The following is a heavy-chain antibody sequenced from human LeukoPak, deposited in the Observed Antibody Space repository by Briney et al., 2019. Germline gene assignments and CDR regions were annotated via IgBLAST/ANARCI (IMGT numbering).Heavy chain of an antibody. D-gene: IGHD6-13*01. CDR2: IYYSGST. Sequence: SETLSLTCTVSGGSISSSSYYWGWIRQPPGKGLEWIGSIYYSGSTYYNPSLKSRVIISVDTSKNQFSLKLSSVTAADTAVYYCASIAAASFDYWGQGTLVTVSS. J-gene: IGHJ4*02. CDR1: GGSISSSSYY. CDR3: ASIAAASFDY. V-gene: IGHV4-39*01.